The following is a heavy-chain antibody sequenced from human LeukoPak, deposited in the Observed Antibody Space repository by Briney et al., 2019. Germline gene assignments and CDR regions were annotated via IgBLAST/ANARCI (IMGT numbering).Heavy chain of an antibody. V-gene: IGHV1-69*13. CDR3: TSLGYCSSTSCYTARNWFDP. J-gene: IGHJ5*02. Sequence: ASVKVSCKASEGTFSSYAISWVRQAPGQGLEWMGGIIPIFGTANYAQKFQGRVTITADESTSTAYMELSSLRSEDTAVYYCTSLGYCSSTSCYTARNWFDPWGQGTLVTVSS. CDR1: EGTFSSYA. CDR2: IIPIFGTA. D-gene: IGHD2-2*02.